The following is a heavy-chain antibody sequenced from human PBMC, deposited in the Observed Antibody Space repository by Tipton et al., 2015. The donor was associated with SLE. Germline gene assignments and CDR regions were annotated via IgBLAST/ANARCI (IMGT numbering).Heavy chain of an antibody. V-gene: IGHV4-34*01. CDR1: GGSFSGYY. Sequence: LRLSCAVYGGSFSGYYWSWIRQPPGKGLEWIGVINHSGSTNYNPSLKSRVTISVDTSKIQFSLKLSSVTPADTAVYYCARHAFSGVAARRHWFDPWGQGTLVTVSS. J-gene: IGHJ5*02. D-gene: IGHD6-6*01. CDR3: ARHAFSGVAARRHWFDP. CDR2: INHSGST.